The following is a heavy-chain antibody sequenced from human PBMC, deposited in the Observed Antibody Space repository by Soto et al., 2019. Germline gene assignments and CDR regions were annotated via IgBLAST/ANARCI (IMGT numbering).Heavy chain of an antibody. CDR3: ARTCSGGSCYLFDP. D-gene: IGHD2-15*01. CDR2: ISAYNGNT. J-gene: IGHJ5*02. CDR1: GYTFTSYG. V-gene: IGHV1-18*01. Sequence: QVQLVQSGAEVKKPGASVKVSCKASGYTFTSYGISWVRQAPGQGLEWMGWISAYNGNTNYAQKLQGRVTMTTDTSTSTACMELRSLSSDDTVEYYGARTCSGGSCYLFDPWGQGTLVTVST.